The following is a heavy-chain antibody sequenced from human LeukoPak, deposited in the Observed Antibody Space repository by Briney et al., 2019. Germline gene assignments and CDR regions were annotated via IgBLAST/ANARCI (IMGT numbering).Heavy chain of an antibody. Sequence: SETLSLTCTVSGGSISSYYWSWIRQPPGKGLEWIGYIYYSGSTNYNPSLKSRVTISVDTSKNQFSLKLSSVTAADTAVYYCARVGAKDYYYYMDVWGKGTTVTVSS. D-gene: IGHD1-26*01. V-gene: IGHV4-59*01. CDR3: ARVGAKDYYYYMDV. J-gene: IGHJ6*03. CDR2: IYYSGST. CDR1: GGSISSYY.